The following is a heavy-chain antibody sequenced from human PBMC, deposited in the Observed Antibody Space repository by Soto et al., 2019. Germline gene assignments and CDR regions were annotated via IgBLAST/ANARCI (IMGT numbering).Heavy chain of an antibody. D-gene: IGHD3-10*01. CDR3: ARDSYYYGSGSYPPAY. CDR1: GGSFSGYY. J-gene: IGHJ4*02. V-gene: IGHV4-34*01. CDR2: INHSGST. Sequence: QVQLQQWGARLLKPSETLSLTCAVYGGSFSGYYWSGIRQPPGKGLEWIGEINHSGSTNYNPSLKSRVTISVDTSKNQFYLKLSSVTAADTAVYYCARDSYYYGSGSYPPAYWGQGTLGTVSS.